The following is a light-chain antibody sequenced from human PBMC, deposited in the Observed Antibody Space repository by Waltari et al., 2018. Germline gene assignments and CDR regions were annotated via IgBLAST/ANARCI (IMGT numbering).Light chain of an antibody. CDR3: SAWDSNLSAWV. CDR1: SNNVGNQG. J-gene: IGLJ3*02. Sequence: QAGLTQPPSVSTALRQTATLTCTGNSNNVGNQGAAWLQQHQGHPPKLLSYRNNNRPSGVSERFSASRSGNTASLTITGLQPEDEADYYCSAWDSNLSAWVFGGGTKLSVL. V-gene: IGLV10-54*04. CDR2: RNN.